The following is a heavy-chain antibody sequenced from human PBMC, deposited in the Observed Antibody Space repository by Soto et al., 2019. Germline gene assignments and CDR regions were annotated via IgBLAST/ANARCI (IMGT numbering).Heavy chain of an antibody. J-gene: IGHJ6*02. CDR2: LSYDGGNK. D-gene: IGHD1-26*01. V-gene: IGHV3-30-3*01. CDR3: AREGASFYYYYMDV. Sequence: GGSLRLSCAASGFTFSNYPIHWVRQAPGKGLEWVAVLSYDGGNKYYADSVKGRFTISRDNSNDTLYLQMNSLRAEDTALYYCAREGASFYYYYMDVWGQGTTVTVSS. CDR1: GFTFSNYP.